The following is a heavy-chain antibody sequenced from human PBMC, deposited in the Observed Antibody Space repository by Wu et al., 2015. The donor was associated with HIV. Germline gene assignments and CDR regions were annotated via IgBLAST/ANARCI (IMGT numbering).Heavy chain of an antibody. D-gene: IGHD6-19*01. CDR2: INPNSGGT. V-gene: IGHV1-2*02. CDR3: ARDMGHEGRQWLVQPGAFDI. CDR1: GYTFTGYY. J-gene: IGHJ3*02. Sequence: LVQSGPEAKRPGASVKVSCKASGYTFTGYYIHWVRQAPGQGLEWMGWINPNSGGTNSAQKFQGRVTMTRDTSISTAYMELSRLRSDDTAVYYCARDMGHEGRQWLVQPGAFDIWGQGTMVTVSS.